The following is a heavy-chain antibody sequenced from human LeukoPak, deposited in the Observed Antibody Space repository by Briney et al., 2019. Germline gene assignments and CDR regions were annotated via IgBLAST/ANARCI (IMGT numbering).Heavy chain of an antibody. Sequence: ASVKVSCKASGYTFSGYYIHWVRQAPGQGLEWMGWMNPDSGGTNYAQKFQGRVTMTRGTSITTAYMELSRLRSDDTAVYYCATYASGSPFDYWGQGTLVTVSP. CDR1: GYTFSGYY. D-gene: IGHD6-19*01. V-gene: IGHV1-2*02. J-gene: IGHJ4*02. CDR2: MNPDSGGT. CDR3: ATYASGSPFDY.